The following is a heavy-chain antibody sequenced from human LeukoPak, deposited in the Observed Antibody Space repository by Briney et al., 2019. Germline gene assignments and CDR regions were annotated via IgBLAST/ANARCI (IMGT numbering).Heavy chain of an antibody. V-gene: IGHV4-31*03. CDR1: GGSISSGTYY. CDR2: IYYSGST. CDR3: ARDRDGYNSLDY. Sequence: TSETLSLTCSVSGGSISSGTYYWSRIRQLPGKGLEWIGYIYYSGSTYYNPSLKSRLFTSVDRSKNQFSLSLSSVTSADTAVYYCARDRDGYNSLDYWGQGTLVTVSS. J-gene: IGHJ4*02. D-gene: IGHD3-22*01.